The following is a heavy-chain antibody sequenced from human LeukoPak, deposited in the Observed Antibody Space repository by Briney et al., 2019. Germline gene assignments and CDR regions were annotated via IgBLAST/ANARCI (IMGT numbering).Heavy chain of an antibody. CDR2: MNPNSGNT. D-gene: IGHD1-1*01. V-gene: IGHV1-8*02. CDR1: GYTFTSYG. CDR3: ARRLERLILKNWFDP. Sequence: PRASVKVSCKASGYTFTSYGISWVRQATGQGLEWMGWMNPNSGNTGYAQKFQGRVTMTRNTSISTAYMELSSLRSEDTAVYYCARRLERLILKNWFDPWGQGTLVTVSS. J-gene: IGHJ5*02.